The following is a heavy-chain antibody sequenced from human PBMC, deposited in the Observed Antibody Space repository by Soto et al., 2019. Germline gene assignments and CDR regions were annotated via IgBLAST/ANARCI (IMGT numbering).Heavy chain of an antibody. J-gene: IGHJ4*02. Sequence: QVQLVQSGAEVKKPGTSVKVSCKASGGTFSSYPISWVRQAPGQGLEWMGRIIPILGIANYAQKFQGRVTITADKSTSTAYMELSSLRSEDTAVYYCARSHYPLLRVDYWGQGTLVTVSS. CDR2: IIPILGIA. CDR3: ARSHYPLLRVDY. V-gene: IGHV1-69*02. CDR1: GGTFSSYP. D-gene: IGHD5-12*01.